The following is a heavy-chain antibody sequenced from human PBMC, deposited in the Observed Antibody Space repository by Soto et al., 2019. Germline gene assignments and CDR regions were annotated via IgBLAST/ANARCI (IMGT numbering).Heavy chain of an antibody. CDR1: GGTFSSYA. J-gene: IGHJ6*02. V-gene: IGHV1-69*12. Sequence: QVQLVQSGAEVKKPGSSVKVSCKASGGTFSSYAISWVRQAPGHGLEWMGGIIPIFGTANYAQKFQGRVTITADESTRTAYMELSSLRSEDTAVYSCASVPPFPRGMDVWGQGTTVTVSS. CDR2: IIPIFGTA. CDR3: ASVPPFPRGMDV.